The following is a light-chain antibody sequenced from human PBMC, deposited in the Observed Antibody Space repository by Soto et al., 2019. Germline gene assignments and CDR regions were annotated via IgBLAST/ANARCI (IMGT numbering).Light chain of an antibody. CDR3: QQYDNLPLT. J-gene: IGKJ4*01. CDR2: DAS. Sequence: DIQMTQSPSSLSASVGDRVTITCQASQDISNYLNWYQQKPGKAPKLLIYDASNLETGVPSRFSGSGSGTDFTFTISSLQPEDIATYYFQQYDNLPLTFGGGTKLEIK. CDR1: QDISNY. V-gene: IGKV1-33*01.